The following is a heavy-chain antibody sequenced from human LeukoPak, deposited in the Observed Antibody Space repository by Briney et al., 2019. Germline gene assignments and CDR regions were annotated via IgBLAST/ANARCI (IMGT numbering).Heavy chain of an antibody. D-gene: IGHD3-10*01. CDR1: GFTFSSYA. Sequence: GGSLRLSCAASGFTFSSYAMSWVRQAPGKGLEWVSAISGSGGSTYYADSVKGRFTISRDNAKNSLYLQMNSLRAEDTAVYYCASEPIRGVTPYYYYMDVWGKGTTVTVSS. CDR3: ASEPIRGVTPYYYYMDV. V-gene: IGHV3-23*01. J-gene: IGHJ6*03. CDR2: ISGSGGST.